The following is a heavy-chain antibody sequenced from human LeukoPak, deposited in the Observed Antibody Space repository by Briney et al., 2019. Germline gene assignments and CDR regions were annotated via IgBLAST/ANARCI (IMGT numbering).Heavy chain of an antibody. CDR1: GYTFTDYY. D-gene: IGHD1-26*01. CDR2: INPNTGGT. CDR3: ARDRYSGSYQPFDY. V-gene: IGHV1-2*02. J-gene: IGHJ4*02. Sequence: ASVKVSCKASGYTFTDYYMHWVRQAPGQGLEWMGWINPNTGGTIYAQEFQGRVIMTRDTSISTAYMELSRVRSDDTAVYYCARDRYSGSYQPFDYWGQGTLVTVSS.